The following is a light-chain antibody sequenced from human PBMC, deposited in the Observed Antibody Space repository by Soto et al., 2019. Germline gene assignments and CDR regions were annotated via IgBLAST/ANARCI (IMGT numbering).Light chain of an antibody. CDR2: GAS. V-gene: IGKV3-20*01. CDR1: QSVSSSY. J-gene: IGKJ2*01. Sequence: EIVLTQSPGTLSLSPGERATLSCRASQSVSSSYLAWYQQKPGQAPRLLIYGASSRATGIPDRFSGSGSGTDFTLTFSRLEPEDFAVYYCQQYGSSPGYTFGQGTKLDIK. CDR3: QQYGSSPGYT.